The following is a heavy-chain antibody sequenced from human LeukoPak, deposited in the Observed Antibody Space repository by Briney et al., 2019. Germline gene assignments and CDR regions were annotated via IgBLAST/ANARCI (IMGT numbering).Heavy chain of an antibody. D-gene: IGHD3-10*01. V-gene: IGHV3-30-3*01. Sequence: GGSLRLSCAASGFTFSSYAMHWVRQAPGKGLEWVAVISYDGSNKYYADSVKGRFTISRDNSKSTLYLQMNSLRAEDTAVYYCARAFGEFTPPTPRGYYYGMDVWGQGTTVTVSS. CDR3: ARAFGEFTPPTPRGYYYGMDV. CDR1: GFTFSSYA. CDR2: ISYDGSNK. J-gene: IGHJ6*02.